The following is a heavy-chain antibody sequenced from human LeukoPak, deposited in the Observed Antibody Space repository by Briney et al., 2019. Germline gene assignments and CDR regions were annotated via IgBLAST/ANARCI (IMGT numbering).Heavy chain of an antibody. CDR1: GYTFTGYY. D-gene: IGHD3-22*01. Sequence: ASVKVSCKASGYTFTGYYMHWVRQAPGQGLEWMGWINPNSGGTNYAQKFQGRVTMTRDTSISTAYMELSRLRSEDTAVYYCARDPRKYYDSSGYHIDAFDIWGQGTMVTVSS. CDR2: INPNSGGT. CDR3: ARDPRKYYDSSGYHIDAFDI. J-gene: IGHJ3*02. V-gene: IGHV1-2*02.